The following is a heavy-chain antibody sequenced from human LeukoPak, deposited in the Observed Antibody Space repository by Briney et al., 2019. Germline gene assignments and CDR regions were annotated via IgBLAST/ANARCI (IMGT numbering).Heavy chain of an antibody. D-gene: IGHD2-2*02. J-gene: IGHJ4*02. CDR1: GYSFTTYW. Sequence: GKSLKISCKGSGYSFTTYWIGWVRQMPGKGLEWMGIIYPGDSDTRYSPSFQGQVTISADKSISTAYLQWSSLKASDTAMYYCATGGYCTSTSCYSFFDYWGQGTLVTVSS. V-gene: IGHV5-51*01. CDR3: ATGGYCTSTSCYSFFDY. CDR2: IYPGDSDT.